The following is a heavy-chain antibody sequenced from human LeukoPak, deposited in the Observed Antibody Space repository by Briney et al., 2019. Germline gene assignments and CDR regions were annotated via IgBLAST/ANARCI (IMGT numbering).Heavy chain of an antibody. CDR3: ARVGLDNTGWHINWFDP. CDR2: TTTMVAST. CDR1: GFSFSVTN. D-gene: IGHD6-19*01. Sequence: GGSLRLSCEAPGFSFSVTNMTWFRQAPGKGLGWIYYTTTMVASTYYATSVKGRFTISRDNAQKSLFLQMNSLRVEDTAIYYCARVGLDNTGWHINWFDPWGQGTLVTVSS. J-gene: IGHJ5*02. V-gene: IGHV3-11*01.